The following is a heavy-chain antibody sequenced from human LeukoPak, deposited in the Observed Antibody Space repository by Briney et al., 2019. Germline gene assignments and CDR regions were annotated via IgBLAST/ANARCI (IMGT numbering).Heavy chain of an antibody. CDR3: AKDPRITMIVVVDYYIDY. D-gene: IGHD3-22*01. CDR1: GFTFSSYA. V-gene: IGHV3-23*01. J-gene: IGHJ4*02. CDR2: ISGSGGST. Sequence: PGGSLRLSCAASGFTFSSYAMSWVRQAPGNGLEWVSAISGSGGSTYYADSVKGRFTISRDNSKNTLYLQMNSLRAEDTAVYYCAKDPRITMIVVVDYYIDYWGQGTLVTVSS.